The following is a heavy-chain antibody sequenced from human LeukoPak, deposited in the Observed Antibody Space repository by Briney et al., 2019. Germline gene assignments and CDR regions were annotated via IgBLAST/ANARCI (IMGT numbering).Heavy chain of an antibody. CDR2: LSGSGGST. CDR1: GFTFSNYA. J-gene: IGHJ6*02. D-gene: IGHD2-2*01. V-gene: IGHV3-23*01. CDR3: AKVSCSSTSCYRFYYYGMDV. Sequence: GGSLRLSCAASGFTFSNYAMNWVRQAPGKGLEWVSALSGSGGSTYYADSVKGRFTISRDNSKNTLYLQMNSLRAEDTAVYYCAKVSCSSTSCYRFYYYGMDVWGQGTTVTVSS.